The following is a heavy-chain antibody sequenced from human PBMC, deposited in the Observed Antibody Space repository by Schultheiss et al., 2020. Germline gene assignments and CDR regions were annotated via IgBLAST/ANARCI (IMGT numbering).Heavy chain of an antibody. CDR3: ARDCIAVAGTNYYYYGMDV. V-gene: IGHV4-59*12. J-gene: IGHJ6*02. CDR2: IYYSGST. Sequence: SETLSLTCTVSGGSISSYYWSWIRQPPGKGLEWIGYIYYSGSTYYNPSLKSRVTISVDTSKNQFSLKLSSVTAADTAVYYCARDCIAVAGTNYYYYGMDVWGQGHPETVSS. D-gene: IGHD6-19*01. CDR1: GGSISSYY.